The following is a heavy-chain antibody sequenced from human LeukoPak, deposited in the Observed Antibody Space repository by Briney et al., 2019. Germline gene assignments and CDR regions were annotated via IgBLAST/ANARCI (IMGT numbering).Heavy chain of an antibody. CDR3: AKDARQLEWELLLGYFDY. V-gene: IGHV3-30*02. J-gene: IGHJ4*02. CDR1: DFSFITYA. Sequence: PGGSLRLSCAASDFSFITYAMSWVRQAPGKGLEWVAFIRYDGSNKYYADSVKGRFTISRDNSKNTLYLQMNSLRAEDTAVYYCAKDARQLEWELLLGYFDYWGQGTLVTVSS. D-gene: IGHD1-26*01. CDR2: IRYDGSNK.